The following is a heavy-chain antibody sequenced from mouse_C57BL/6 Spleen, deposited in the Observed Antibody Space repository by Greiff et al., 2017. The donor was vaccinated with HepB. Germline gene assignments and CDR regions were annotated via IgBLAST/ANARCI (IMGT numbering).Heavy chain of an antibody. Sequence: EVQLQESGPGMVKPSQSLSLTCTVTGYSITSGYDWHWIRHFPGNKLEWMGYISYSGSTNYNPSLKSRISITHDTSKNHFFLKLNSVTTEDTATYYCARGEIYYGNPAWFAYWGQGTLVTVSA. V-gene: IGHV3-1*01. J-gene: IGHJ3*01. D-gene: IGHD2-1*01. CDR1: GYSITSGYD. CDR3: ARGEIYYGNPAWFAY. CDR2: ISYSGST.